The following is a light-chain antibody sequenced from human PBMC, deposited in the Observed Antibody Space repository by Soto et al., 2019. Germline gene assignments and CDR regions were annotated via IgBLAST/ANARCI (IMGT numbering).Light chain of an antibody. CDR1: QNIMSY. Sequence: DIQMTQSPPSLSASVGDRVTITCRSSQNIMSYLNWYQQKPEKAPNLLIYAASSLESGVPSRFSGSGSGTDFTLTISSLQPEDFATYYCQQSYSTPWTFGQGTKVDIK. CDR2: AAS. V-gene: IGKV1-39*01. J-gene: IGKJ1*01. CDR3: QQSYSTPWT.